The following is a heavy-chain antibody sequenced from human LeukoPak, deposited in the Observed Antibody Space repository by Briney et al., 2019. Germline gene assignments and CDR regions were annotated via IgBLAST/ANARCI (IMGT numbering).Heavy chain of an antibody. D-gene: IGHD1-1*01. CDR2: INHSGST. J-gene: IGHJ4*02. V-gene: IGHV4-34*01. Sequence: TSETLSLTCAVYGGSFSGYYWSWIRQPPGKGLEWIGEINHSGSTNYNPSLKSRVTISVDTSKNQFSLKLSSVTAADTAVYYCARDWNYLDYWGQGTLVTVSS. CDR3: ARDWNYLDY. CDR1: GGSFSGYY.